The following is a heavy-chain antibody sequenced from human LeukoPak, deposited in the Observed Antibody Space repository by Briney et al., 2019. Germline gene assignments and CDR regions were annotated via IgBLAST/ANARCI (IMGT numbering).Heavy chain of an antibody. D-gene: IGHD2-21*01. CDR1: GGSISSGGYY. CDR2: IYYSGST. V-gene: IGHV4-31*03. Sequence: SETLSLTCTVSGGSISSGGYYWSWIRQHPGKGLEWIGYIYYSGSTYYNPSLKSRVTISVDTSKNQFSLKLSSVTAADTAVYYCASRDLEGFDYWGQGTLVTVSS. CDR3: ASRDLEGFDY. J-gene: IGHJ4*02.